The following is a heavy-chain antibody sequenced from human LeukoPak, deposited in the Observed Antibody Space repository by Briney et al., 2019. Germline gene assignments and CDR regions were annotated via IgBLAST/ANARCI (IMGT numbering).Heavy chain of an antibody. CDR2: ISNSSSYI. J-gene: IGHJ3*02. CDR1: TLILSSYE. D-gene: IGHD3-16*01. Sequence: GGSLSLSCAPFTLILSSYEMNWDSQAPGKGLEWVSSISNSSSYIYYADSVKGRFTISRDNTKNSLYLQLNSLRAEDTADYYCARAGGLWDAFDNWGQGTMVTVSS. V-gene: IGHV3-21*01. CDR3: ARAGGLWDAFDN.